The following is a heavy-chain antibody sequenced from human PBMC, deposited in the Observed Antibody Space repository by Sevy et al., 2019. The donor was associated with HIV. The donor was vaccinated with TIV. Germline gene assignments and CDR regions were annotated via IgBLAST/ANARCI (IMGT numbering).Heavy chain of an antibody. CDR1: GFPFSSFT. Sequence: GGSLRLSCAASGFPFSSFTLHWVRQAPGKGLEWVALISYDGNNNYYVDSVKGRFTISRDNSKNTLYLQLNSLRAEDTAVYYCAREKMTFGEVPPGTFDYWGQGTLVTVSS. V-gene: IGHV3-30*04. CDR2: ISYDGNNN. CDR3: AREKMTFGEVPPGTFDY. D-gene: IGHD3-3*01. J-gene: IGHJ4*02.